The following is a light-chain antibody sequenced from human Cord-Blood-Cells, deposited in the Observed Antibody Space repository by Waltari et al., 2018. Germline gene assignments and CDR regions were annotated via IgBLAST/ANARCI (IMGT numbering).Light chain of an antibody. CDR2: DVS. J-gene: IGLJ2*01. V-gene: IGLV2-11*01. Sequence: QSALTQPRSVSGSPGQSVTIYCTGTSSDVGGYNYVSWYQQHPGNAPKLMIYDVSKRPSGVPDRFSGSKSGNTASLTISGLQAEDEADYYCCSYAGSYTLAVVFGGGTKLTVL. CDR3: CSYAGSYTLAVV. CDR1: SSDVGGYNY.